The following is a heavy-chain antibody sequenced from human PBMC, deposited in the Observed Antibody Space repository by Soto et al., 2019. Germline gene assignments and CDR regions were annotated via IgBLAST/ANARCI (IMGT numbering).Heavy chain of an antibody. V-gene: IGHV1-2*02. D-gene: IGHD3-3*01. Sequence: ASVKVSCKASGYAFSVYYIHWVRQAPGQGLEWMGWINPNSGGTNYAQKFQGGVTMTRDTSISTAYMELIRLRSDDTAVYFCAREIRSGYYKYWYFDLWGRGTLVTVSS. CDR1: GYAFSVYY. CDR3: AREIRSGYYKYWYFDL. J-gene: IGHJ2*01. CDR2: INPNSGGT.